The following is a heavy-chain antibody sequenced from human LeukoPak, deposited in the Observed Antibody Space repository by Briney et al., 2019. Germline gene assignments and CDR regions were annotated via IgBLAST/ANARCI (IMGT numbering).Heavy chain of an antibody. CDR1: GFSFSTYG. V-gene: IGHV3-30*02. CDR3: AKERTSSFDY. J-gene: IGHJ4*02. CDR2: IRFDGGKK. Sequence: GGSLRLSCAASGFSFSTYGFHWVRQAPGKGLEWVTFIRFDGGKKNYADSVKGRFAISRDNSKNTLYLQMNSLRAEDTAVYYCAKERTSSFDYWGQGTLVTVSS. D-gene: IGHD3-16*01.